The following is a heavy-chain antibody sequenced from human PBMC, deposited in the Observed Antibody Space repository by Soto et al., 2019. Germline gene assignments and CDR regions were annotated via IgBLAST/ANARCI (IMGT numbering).Heavy chain of an antibody. J-gene: IGHJ4*02. V-gene: IGHV1-18*01. D-gene: IGHD5-12*01. CDR2: ISAYNGNT. CDR3: AREWGYSGYDSPLFDY. CDR1: GYTFTSYG. Sequence: ASVKVSCKASGYTFTSYGISWGRQAPGQGLEWMGWISAYNGNTNYAQKLQGRVTMTTDTSTSTAYMELRSLRSDDTAVYYCAREWGYSGYDSPLFDYWGQGTLVTVSS.